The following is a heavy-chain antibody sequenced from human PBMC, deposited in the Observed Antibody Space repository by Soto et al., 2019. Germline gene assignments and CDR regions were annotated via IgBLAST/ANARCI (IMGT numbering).Heavy chain of an antibody. CDR2: ISGSGGST. CDR1: GFTFSSYA. D-gene: IGHD2-2*01. V-gene: IGHV3-23*01. CDR3: AKDSEVVPAAIAGYYFDY. J-gene: IGHJ4*02. Sequence: PGGSLRLSCAASGFTFSSYAMSWVRQAPGKGLEWVSAISGSGGSTYYADSVKGRFTISRDNSKNTLYLQMNSLRAEDTAVYYCAKDSEVVPAAIAGYYFDYWGQGTLVTVSS.